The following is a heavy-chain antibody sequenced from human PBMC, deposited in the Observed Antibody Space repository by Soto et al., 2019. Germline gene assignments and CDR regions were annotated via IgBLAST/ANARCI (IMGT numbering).Heavy chain of an antibody. CDR2: IIPSFGTA. Sequence: SVKVSCKASGDTFTRHYMHWVRQAPGQGLEWMGGIIPSFGTANYAQKFQGRVTITADESTSTAYMELSSLRSEDTAVYYCVRESHDSSGYYYDYWGQGTLVTVSS. D-gene: IGHD3-22*01. CDR1: GDTFTRHY. V-gene: IGHV1-69*13. J-gene: IGHJ4*02. CDR3: VRESHDSSGYYYDY.